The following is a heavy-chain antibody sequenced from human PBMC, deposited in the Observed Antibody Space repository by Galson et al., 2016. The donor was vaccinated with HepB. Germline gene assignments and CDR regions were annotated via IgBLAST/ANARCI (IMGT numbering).Heavy chain of an antibody. CDR2: IKSDGRET. D-gene: IGHD2-8*01. J-gene: IGHJ6*02. V-gene: IGHV3-74*01. Sequence: SLRLSCAASGFTFSSYWMHWVRQAPGKGLVWVSRIKSDGRETTYADSVKGRFTITRDNAENTLYLQMNSLRADDTAVYYCASDRVFYGMDVWGQGTTVTASS. CDR1: GFTFSSYW. CDR3: ASDRVFYGMDV.